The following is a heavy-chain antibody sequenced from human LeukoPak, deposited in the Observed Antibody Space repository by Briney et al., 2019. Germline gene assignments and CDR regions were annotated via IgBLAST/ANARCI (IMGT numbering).Heavy chain of an antibody. J-gene: IGHJ6*02. CDR3: ARGGSREIVAPGYGMDV. CDR2: IYYSGST. Sequence: SETLSLTCTVSGASISSGGYYWSWLRQHPGKGLERIGYIYYSGSTYYNPSLKSRVTISVDTSKNQFSLKLSSVTAADTAVYYCARGGSREIVAPGYGMDVWGQGTTVTVSS. CDR1: GASISSGGYY. D-gene: IGHD3-22*01. V-gene: IGHV4-31*03.